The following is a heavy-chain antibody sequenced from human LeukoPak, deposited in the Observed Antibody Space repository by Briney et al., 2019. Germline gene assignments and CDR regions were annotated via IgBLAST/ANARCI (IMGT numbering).Heavy chain of an antibody. CDR1: GYNFPIYW. J-gene: IGHJ6*03. D-gene: IGHD6-13*01. CDR3: ARQGAAGKYYYYYMDV. Sequence: GESPKISCQGSGYNFPIYWIGWVRQMPGQGLEWMGIIYPDDSNTTYGPSFQGQVTISADKSINTAYLEWSSLKASDTAIYYCARQGAAGKYYYYYMDVWGKGTTVTVSS. V-gene: IGHV5-51*01. CDR2: IYPDDSNT.